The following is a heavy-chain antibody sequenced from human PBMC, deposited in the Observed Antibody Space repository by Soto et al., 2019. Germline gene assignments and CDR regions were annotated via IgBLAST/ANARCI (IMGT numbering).Heavy chain of an antibody. CDR1: GFTFDDYA. D-gene: IGHD2-15*01. Sequence: GGSLRLSCAASGFTFDDYAMHWVRQAPGKGLEWVSGISRNSSSIGYADSVKGRFTISRDNAKNSLYLQMNSLRAEDTALYYCAKETKYRTDRYCSGGSCYSAYYYYGMDVWGQGTTVTVSS. CDR3: AKETKYRTDRYCSGGSCYSAYYYYGMDV. J-gene: IGHJ6*02. CDR2: ISRNSSSI. V-gene: IGHV3-9*01.